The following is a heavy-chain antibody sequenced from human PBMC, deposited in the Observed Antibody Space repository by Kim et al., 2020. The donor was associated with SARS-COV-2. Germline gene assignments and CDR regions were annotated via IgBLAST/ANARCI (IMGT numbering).Heavy chain of an antibody. J-gene: IGHJ4*02. Sequence: GGSLRLSCAASGFTFSSYAMSWVRQAPGKGLEWVSAISGSGGSTYYADSVKGRFTISRDNSKNTLYLQMNSLRAEDTAVYYCANIHPTRYYDSSGYLYYFDYWGQGTLVTVSS. CDR1: GFTFSSYA. CDR2: ISGSGGST. D-gene: IGHD3-22*01. CDR3: ANIHPTRYYDSSGYLYYFDY. V-gene: IGHV3-23*01.